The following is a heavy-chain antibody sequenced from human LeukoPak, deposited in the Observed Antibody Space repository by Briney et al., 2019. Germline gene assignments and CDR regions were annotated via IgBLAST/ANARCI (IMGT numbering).Heavy chain of an antibody. V-gene: IGHV1-46*01. D-gene: IGHD4/OR15-4a*01. CDR2: ISPSGGRT. J-gene: IGHJ2*01. CDR3: ARGSANYLGYFDL. Sequence: ASVKVSCKASAYSISSYDMHWVRQAPGQGLEWMGIISPSGGRTSYARKFQGRVTMTRDTSTSTVYMELSSLKSEDTAVYYCARGSANYLGYFDLWGRGTLVTVSS. CDR1: AYSISSYD.